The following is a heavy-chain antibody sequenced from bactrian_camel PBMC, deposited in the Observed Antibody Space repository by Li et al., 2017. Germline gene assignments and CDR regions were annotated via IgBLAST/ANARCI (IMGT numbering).Heavy chain of an antibody. D-gene: IGHD6*01. J-gene: IGHJ6*01. Sequence: HVQLVESGGGLVQPGGSLRLSCAASGFTFSSYAMSWVRQAPGKGLEWVSSIYTDGGSTYYVDSVKGRFSIFKDDAKNTLYLQLNSLKTEDTAMYYCAQKGGPYGGQWLDFGYWGQGTQVTVS. CDR2: IYTDGGST. V-gene: IGHV3S7*01. CDR3: AQKGGPYGGQWLDFGY. CDR1: GFTFSSYA.